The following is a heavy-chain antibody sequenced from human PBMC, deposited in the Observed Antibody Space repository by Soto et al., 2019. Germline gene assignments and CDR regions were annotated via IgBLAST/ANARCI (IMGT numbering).Heavy chain of an antibody. Sequence: QVQLPESGPGLVKPSQNLSHTCTVSGGSISSVGYYWSWIRQHPEKGLEWSGYIDYSGSTYYNPSLRSGVTISVDTSKSQFSVKPSSVTAADTAVYYCARVEVGYWSDYWGQGTLVTVSS. CDR3: ARVEVGYWSDY. CDR2: IDYSGST. CDR1: GGSISSVGYY. J-gene: IGHJ4*02. D-gene: IGHD2-15*01. V-gene: IGHV4-31*03.